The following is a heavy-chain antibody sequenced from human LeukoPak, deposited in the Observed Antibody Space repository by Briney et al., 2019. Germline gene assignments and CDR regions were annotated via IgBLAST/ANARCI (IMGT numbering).Heavy chain of an antibody. CDR3: ARDRPPHGSGIDYYYMDV. D-gene: IGHD3-10*01. J-gene: IGHJ6*03. V-gene: IGHV3-21*01. Sequence: AGGSLRLSCAASGFTFSSYSMSWVRQAPGKGLEWVSSISSSSSYIYYADSVKGRFTISRDNAKNSLYLQMNSLRAEDTAVYYCARDRPPHGSGIDYYYMDVWGKGTTVTISS. CDR2: ISSSSSYI. CDR1: GFTFSSYS.